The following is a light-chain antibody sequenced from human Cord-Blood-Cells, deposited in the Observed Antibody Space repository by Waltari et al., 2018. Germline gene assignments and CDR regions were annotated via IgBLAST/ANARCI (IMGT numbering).Light chain of an antibody. J-gene: IGKJ2*01. CDR3: QQYNSYSYT. V-gene: IGKV1-5*03. CDR1: QSISSW. CDR2: KAS. Sequence: DIQMTQSTSTLSASVGDRVTITCRASQSISSWLAWYQQKPEKAPTLLIYKASSLESGVPSRFSGSGSGTEFTLTISSLQPDDFATYYCQQYNSYSYTFGQGTKLEIK.